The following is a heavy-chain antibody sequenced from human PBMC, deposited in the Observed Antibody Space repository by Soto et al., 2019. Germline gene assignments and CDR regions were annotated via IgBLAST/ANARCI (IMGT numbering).Heavy chain of an antibody. J-gene: IGHJ4*02. CDR1: GFSFSSYA. D-gene: IGHD1-26*01. V-gene: IGHV3-23*01. CDR3: ARWSFLDY. CDR2: ISGSDGKT. Sequence: EVQLLESGGGLVRPGGSLRLSCTASGFSFSSYALSWFRQAPGKGLEWVSTISGSDGKTYYADSVKGRFSISRDTSKTTLYLEMTSLRVEDTAVYYCARWSFLDYWGQGTRVTVS.